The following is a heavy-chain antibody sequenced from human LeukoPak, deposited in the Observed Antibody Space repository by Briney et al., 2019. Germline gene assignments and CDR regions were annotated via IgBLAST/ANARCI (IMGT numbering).Heavy chain of an antibody. CDR3: ARGDGVTNTNRGYFFAY. J-gene: IGHJ4*02. V-gene: IGHV3-74*01. Sequence: GGSLRLSCAASGFTFSSYWMHWVRQAPGKGLVWVSRINTDGSSTSYADSVKGRFTISRDNAKNSLYLQMNSLRAEDTAVYYCARGDGVTNTNRGYFFAYWGQGTLVTVSS. CDR1: GFTFSSYW. CDR2: INTDGSST. D-gene: IGHD2-8*01.